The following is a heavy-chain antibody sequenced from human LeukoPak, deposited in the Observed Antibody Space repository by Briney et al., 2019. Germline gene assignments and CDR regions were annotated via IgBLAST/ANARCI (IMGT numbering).Heavy chain of an antibody. CDR1: GFTFSNAW. J-gene: IGHJ6*03. V-gene: IGHV3-15*01. D-gene: IGHD3-22*01. CDR2: IKSKTDGGTT. Sequence: GGSLRLSCAASGFTFSNAWMSWVRQAPGKGLEWVGRIKSKTDGGTTDYAAPVKGRFTISRDDSKNTLYLQMNSLRAEDTAVYYCAKDYYDSSGVYYYYYMDVWGKGTTVTISS. CDR3: AKDYYDSSGVYYYYYMDV.